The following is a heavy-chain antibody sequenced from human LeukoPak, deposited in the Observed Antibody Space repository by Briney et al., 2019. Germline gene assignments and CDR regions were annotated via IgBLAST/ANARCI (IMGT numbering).Heavy chain of an antibody. CDR3: ARDPSYSRHGQKDCSSTSCYPKQDYEGDDY. Sequence: ASVKVSCKASGGTFSSYAISWVRQAPGQGLEWMGGIIPIFGTANYAQKFKGRVTITADESTSTAYMELSSLRSEDTAVYYCARDPSYSRHGQKDCSSTSCYPKQDYEGDDYWGQGTLVTVSS. CDR2: IIPIFGTA. V-gene: IGHV1-69*01. J-gene: IGHJ4*02. CDR1: GGTFSSYA. D-gene: IGHD2-2*01.